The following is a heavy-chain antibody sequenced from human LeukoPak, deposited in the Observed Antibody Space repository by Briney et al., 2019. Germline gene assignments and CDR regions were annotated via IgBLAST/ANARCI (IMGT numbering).Heavy chain of an antibody. J-gene: IGHJ3*02. CDR1: GFSFDKFA. Sequence: GMSLRLSCAASGFSFDKFAMHWVRQVPGKGLEWVSGITWNGASILYADSVKGRFTISRDNAKNSLYLQMNNLGPEDMALYYCAKAVGVASLIVDALHIWGQGTMVSVSP. D-gene: IGHD1-26*01. CDR3: AKAVGVASLIVDALHI. V-gene: IGHV3-9*03. CDR2: ITWNGASI.